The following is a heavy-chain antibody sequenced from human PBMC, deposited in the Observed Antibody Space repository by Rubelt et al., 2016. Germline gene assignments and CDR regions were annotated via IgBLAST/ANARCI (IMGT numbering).Heavy chain of an antibody. CDR1: D. CDR2: MNPNSGNT. Sequence: DINWVRQATGQGLEWMGWMNPNSGNTGYAQKFQGRVTMTRNTSISTAYMELSSLTSDDTAVYYCARDLTGAGFWGQGTLVTVSS. CDR3: ARDLTGAGF. D-gene: IGHD7-27*01. V-gene: IGHV1-8*01. J-gene: IGHJ4*02.